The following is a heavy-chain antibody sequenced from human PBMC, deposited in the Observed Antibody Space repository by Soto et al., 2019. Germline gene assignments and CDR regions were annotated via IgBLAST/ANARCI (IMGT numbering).Heavy chain of an antibody. J-gene: IGHJ4*02. CDR3: ARDLPPLDY. CDR2: ISAYNSNT. V-gene: IGHV1-18*01. CDR1: GYTFTSYY. Sequence: QVQLVQSGAQVKKPGASVKVTCKASGYTFTSYYITWVRQAPGQGLDWLTWISAYNSNTNYAQKLQGRVTMTTDTSTSTAYMELRSLRSDDTAVYYCARDLPPLDYWGQGTLVTVSS.